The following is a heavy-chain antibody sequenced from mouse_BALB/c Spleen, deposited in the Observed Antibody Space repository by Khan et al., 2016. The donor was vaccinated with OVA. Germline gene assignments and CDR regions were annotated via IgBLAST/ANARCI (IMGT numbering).Heavy chain of an antibody. CDR1: GFNIKDTY. CDR2: IDPANGNT. D-gene: IGHD1-2*01. Sequence: VQLKESGAELMKPGASVKLSCTVSGFNIKDTYMHWVKQRPEQGLEWIGRIDPANGNTKYDPKFRGKATMTADTSSNPAYLQLSSLTSEDTAVYYCSYSLLLDGMDYWGQGTSVTVSS. V-gene: IGHV14-3*02. CDR3: SYSLLLDGMDY. J-gene: IGHJ4*01.